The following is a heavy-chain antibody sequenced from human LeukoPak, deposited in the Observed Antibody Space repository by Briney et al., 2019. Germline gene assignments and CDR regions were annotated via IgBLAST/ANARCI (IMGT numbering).Heavy chain of an antibody. V-gene: IGHV3-23*01. Sequence: GGSLRLPCAASGFTFSSYAMSWVRQAPGKGLEWVSAISGSGGSTYYADSVKGRFTISRDNSKNTLYLQMNSLRAEDTAVYYCAKDPYYDSSGYYLNWFDPWGQGTLVTVSS. J-gene: IGHJ5*02. CDR1: GFTFSSYA. CDR3: AKDPYYDSSGYYLNWFDP. D-gene: IGHD3-22*01. CDR2: ISGSGGST.